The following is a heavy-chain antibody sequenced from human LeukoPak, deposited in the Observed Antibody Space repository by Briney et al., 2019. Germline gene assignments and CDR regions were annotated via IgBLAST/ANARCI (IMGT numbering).Heavy chain of an antibody. CDR3: ARAKDRATYYYDSSGYPGAFDI. CDR1: GYSFTSYW. Sequence: GESLKISCKGSGYSFTSYWIGWVRQMPGKGLEWMGFIYPGDSDTRYSPSFQGQVTISAGKSISTAYLQWSSLKASDTAMYYCARAKDRATYYYDSSGYPGAFDIWGQGTMVTVSS. CDR2: IYPGDSDT. J-gene: IGHJ3*02. D-gene: IGHD3-22*01. V-gene: IGHV5-51*01.